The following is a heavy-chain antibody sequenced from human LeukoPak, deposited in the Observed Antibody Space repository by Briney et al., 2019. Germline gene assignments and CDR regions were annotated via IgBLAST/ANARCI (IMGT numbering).Heavy chain of an antibody. V-gene: IGHV4-31*03. J-gene: IGHJ5*02. Sequence: SQTLSLTCTVSGGSISSVGYYWSWIRQHPGKGLEWIGFIYYSGSTYYNPSLKSRVTISIDTSKNQFSLKLSSVTAADTAVYYCARATGGAAAADFDPWGQGTLVTVSS. CDR2: IYYSGST. CDR1: GGSISSVGYY. CDR3: ARATGGAAAADFDP. D-gene: IGHD6-13*01.